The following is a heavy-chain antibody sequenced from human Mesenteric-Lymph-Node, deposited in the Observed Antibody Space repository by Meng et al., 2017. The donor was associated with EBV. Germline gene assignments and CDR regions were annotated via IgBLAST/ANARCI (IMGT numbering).Heavy chain of an antibody. CDR3: ARATVKNWFDP. Sequence: QLHQWGAGLLKPSETLSLTCTVSGGSVSSGSYYWSWIRQPPGKGLEWIGYIYYSGSTNYNPSLKSRVTISVDTSKNQFSLKLSSVTAADTAVYYCARATVKNWFDPWGQGTLVTVSS. CDR1: GGSVSSGSYY. J-gene: IGHJ5*02. V-gene: IGHV4-61*01. D-gene: IGHD4-17*01. CDR2: IYYSGST.